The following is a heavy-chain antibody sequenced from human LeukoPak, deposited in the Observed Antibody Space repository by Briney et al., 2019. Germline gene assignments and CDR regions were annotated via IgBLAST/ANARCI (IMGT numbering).Heavy chain of an antibody. CDR2: IKQDGSEK. Sequence: GGSLRLSCAASGFTFSSYWMSWVRQAPGKGLEWVANIKQDGSEKYYVDSVKGRFTISRDNAKNSLYLQMNSLRAEDTAVYYCAISDGGSGYDAFDIWGQGTMVTVSS. D-gene: IGHD1-26*01. V-gene: IGHV3-7*01. CDR3: AISDGGSGYDAFDI. J-gene: IGHJ3*02. CDR1: GFTFSSYW.